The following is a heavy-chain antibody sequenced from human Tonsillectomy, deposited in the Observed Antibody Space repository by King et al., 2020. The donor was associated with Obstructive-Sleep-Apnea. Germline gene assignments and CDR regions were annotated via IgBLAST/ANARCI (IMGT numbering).Heavy chain of an antibody. Sequence: WVRQMPGKGLEWMGIIYPGDSDSRYSPSFQGQVTISADKSISTAYLQWSSLKASDTAMYYCARSFYGSGSYDHLGYWGQGTLVTVSS. J-gene: IGHJ4*02. CDR2: IYPGDSDS. D-gene: IGHD3-10*01. V-gene: IGHV5-51*01. CDR3: ARSFYGSGSYDHLGY.